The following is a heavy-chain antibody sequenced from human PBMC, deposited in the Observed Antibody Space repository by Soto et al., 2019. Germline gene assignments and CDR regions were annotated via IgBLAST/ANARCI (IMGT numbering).Heavy chain of an antibody. Sequence: PGESLKLSCKGSGYSFTSYWISWVRQMPGKGLEWMGRIDPSDSYTNYSPSFQGHVTISADKSISTAYLQWGSLKASDTAMYYCARHDGIVDTAMVSYYYYGMDVWGQGTTVTVSS. V-gene: IGHV5-10-1*01. J-gene: IGHJ6*02. CDR2: IDPSDSYT. CDR3: ARHDGIVDTAMVSYYYYGMDV. CDR1: GYSFTSYW. D-gene: IGHD5-18*01.